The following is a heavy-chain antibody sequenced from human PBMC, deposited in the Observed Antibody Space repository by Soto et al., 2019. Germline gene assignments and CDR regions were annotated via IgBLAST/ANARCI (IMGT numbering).Heavy chain of an antibody. J-gene: IGHJ6*02. CDR2: IYYSGST. V-gene: IGHV4-30-4*01. CDR3: ARDRCYQLRNRYYYGMDV. CDR1: GGSISSTDYS. D-gene: IGHD2-2*01. Sequence: QVQLQESGPGLVKPSQTLSLTCTVSGGSISSTDYSWSWIRQPPGKGLEWIGYIYYSGSTYYNPSLESRVTISGDTSKHQFSLKLSSVTAADTAVYYCARDRCYQLRNRYYYGMDVCGQRTPVTVSS.